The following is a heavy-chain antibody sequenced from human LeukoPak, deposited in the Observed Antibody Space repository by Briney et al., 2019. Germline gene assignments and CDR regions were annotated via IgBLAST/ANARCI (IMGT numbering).Heavy chain of an antibody. CDR2: ISTSGSYT. J-gene: IGHJ4*02. D-gene: IGHD3-22*01. V-gene: IGHV3-21*04. CDR1: GFIFSNFG. Sequence: PGGSLRLSCAASGFIFSNFGMNWVRQAPGKGLEWLSSISTSGSYTHYADSVKGRFTISRDNAKNSLYLQMNGLRAEDTAVYYCARHGGNYYDSSGYYFGYDYWGQGTLVTVSS. CDR3: ARHGGNYYDSSGYYFGYDY.